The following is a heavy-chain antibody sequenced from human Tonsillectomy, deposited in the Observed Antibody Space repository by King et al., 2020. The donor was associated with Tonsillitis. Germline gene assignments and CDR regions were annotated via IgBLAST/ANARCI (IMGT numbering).Heavy chain of an antibody. V-gene: IGHV3-30-3*01. Sequence: VQLVESGGDVVQPGRSLRLSCAASGFTFSSYAMHWVRQAPGKGLEWVAVISYDGNNKYYADSVKGRFTISRDNSKNTLYLQMNSLRTEDTAVYYCANRQAAAGTPGDYWGQGTLVTVSS. J-gene: IGHJ4*02. CDR1: GFTFSSYA. D-gene: IGHD6-13*01. CDR3: ANRQAAAGTPGDY. CDR2: ISYDGNNK.